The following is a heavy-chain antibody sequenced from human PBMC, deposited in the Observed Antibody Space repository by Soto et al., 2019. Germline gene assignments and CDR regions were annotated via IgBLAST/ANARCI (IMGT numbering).Heavy chain of an antibody. Sequence: GXSVKVSCKASVYTFTSDGVSWVRQAPEQGLEWMGWISAYNGNTNYAQTLQGRVTMTTDTSTSTAYMELRSLRSDDTAVYSCTREAMACTRCFDLWGQGTLVTVSS. D-gene: IGHD6-19*01. CDR1: VYTFTSDG. CDR2: ISAYNGNT. J-gene: IGHJ5*02. V-gene: IGHV1-18*01. CDR3: TREAMACTRCFDL.